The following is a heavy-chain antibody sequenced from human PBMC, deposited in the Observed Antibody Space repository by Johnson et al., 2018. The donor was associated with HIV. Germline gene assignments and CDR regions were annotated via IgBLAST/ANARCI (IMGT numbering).Heavy chain of an antibody. J-gene: IGHJ3*02. D-gene: IGHD2-15*01. CDR1: GISFDDYG. V-gene: IGHV3-20*04. Sequence: VQLVESGGGVVRPGGSLRLSCAASGISFDDYGMSWVRQAPGKGLEWVSGINWNGGSTHHADSVKGRFTISRDNAKKSLYLQMNSLRAEDTALYYCARVSRYCSGGSCLDAFDIWGQGTRVTVSS. CDR3: ARVSRYCSGGSCLDAFDI. CDR2: INWNGGST.